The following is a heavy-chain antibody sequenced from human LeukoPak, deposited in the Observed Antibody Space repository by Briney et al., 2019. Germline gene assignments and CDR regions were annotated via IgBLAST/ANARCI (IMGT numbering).Heavy chain of an antibody. Sequence: SVKVSCKASGGTFSSYAISWVRQAPGQGLEWMGRIIPILGIANYAQKFQGRVTITADKSTSTAYMELSSLRSDDTAVYYCARVPGQQLVHFDYWGQGTLVTVSS. J-gene: IGHJ4*02. D-gene: IGHD6-6*01. CDR2: IIPILGIA. CDR1: GGTFSSYA. CDR3: ARVPGQQLVHFDY. V-gene: IGHV1-69*04.